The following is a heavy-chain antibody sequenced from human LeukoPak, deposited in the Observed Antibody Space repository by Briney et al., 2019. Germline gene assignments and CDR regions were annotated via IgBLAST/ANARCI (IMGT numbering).Heavy chain of an antibody. CDR2: ISGSGGST. J-gene: IGHJ4*02. CDR3: AKMSSGWPNYFDY. D-gene: IGHD6-19*01. CDR1: GFTFSSYA. Sequence: GGSLRLSCAASGFTFSSYAMSWVRQAPGEGLEWVSAISGSGGSTYYADSVKGRFTISRDNSKNTLHLQMNSLRAEDTAVYYCAKMSSGWPNYFDYWGQGTLVTVSS. V-gene: IGHV3-23*01.